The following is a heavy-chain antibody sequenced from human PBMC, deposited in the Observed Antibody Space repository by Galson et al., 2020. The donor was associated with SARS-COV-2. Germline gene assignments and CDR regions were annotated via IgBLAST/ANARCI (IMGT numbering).Heavy chain of an antibody. CDR3: ARAGWRSSSGPTLNAFDI. J-gene: IGHJ3*02. D-gene: IGHD6-6*01. CDR2: IIPIFGTA. CDR1: GGTFSSYA. Sequence: SVKVSCKASGGTFSSYAISWVRQAPGQGLEWMGGIIPIFGTANYAQKFQGRVMITADKSTSTAYMELSSLRSEDTAVYYCARAGWRSSSGPTLNAFDIWGQGTMVTVSS. V-gene: IGHV1-69*06.